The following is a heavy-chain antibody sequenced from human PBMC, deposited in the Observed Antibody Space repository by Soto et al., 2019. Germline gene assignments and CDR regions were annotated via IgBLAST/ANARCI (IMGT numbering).Heavy chain of an antibody. CDR1: GFTFSPFW. D-gene: IGHD3-22*01. CDR3: TTAGSGYYYNH. CDR2: IDSSNTYM. Sequence: GGSLRLSCAASGFTFSPFWMHWVRQVPGKGPAWVASIDSSNTYMYYADSVKGRFTISRDNAKSSMFLQMNSLRAEDTAIYYCTTAGSGYYYNHWGQGILVTVSS. V-gene: IGHV3-21*03. J-gene: IGHJ5*02.